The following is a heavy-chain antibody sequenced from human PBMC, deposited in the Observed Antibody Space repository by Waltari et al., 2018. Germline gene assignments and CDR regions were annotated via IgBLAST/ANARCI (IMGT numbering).Heavy chain of an antibody. CDR3: ASASGGDYGDYYFDY. V-gene: IGHV1-69*12. CDR1: GGTFSSSA. Sequence: QVQLVQSGAEVKKPGSSVKVSCKASGGTFSSSAISWVGRAPGPGLEWVAGIIPILGTANYAQKFQGRVTITADESTSTAYMELSSLRSEDTAVYYCASASGGDYGDYYFDYWGQGTLVTVSS. CDR2: IIPILGTA. D-gene: IGHD4-17*01. J-gene: IGHJ4*02.